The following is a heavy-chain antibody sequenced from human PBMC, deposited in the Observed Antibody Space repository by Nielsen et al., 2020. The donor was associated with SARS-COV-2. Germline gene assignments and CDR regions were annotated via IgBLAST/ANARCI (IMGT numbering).Heavy chain of an antibody. J-gene: IGHJ6*02. CDR1: GFTFSSYA. Sequence: GESLKISCAASGFTFSSYAMSWVRQAPGKGLEWVSAISGSGGNTYYADSVKGRFTISRDNSKNTLYLQMNSLRAEDTAVYYCATYSSYRGMDVWGQGTTVTVSS. V-gene: IGHV3-23*01. CDR2: ISGSGGNT. CDR3: ATYSSYRGMDV. D-gene: IGHD6-6*01.